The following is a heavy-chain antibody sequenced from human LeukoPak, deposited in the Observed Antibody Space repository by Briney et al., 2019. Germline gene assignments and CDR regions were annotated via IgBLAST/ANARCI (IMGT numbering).Heavy chain of an antibody. D-gene: IGHD3-16*01. V-gene: IGHV3-53*01. CDR2: IYSGGST. CDR3: ARAMGGFSYLDS. Sequence: GGSLRLSCAASGFTFSSYGMHWVRQAPGRGREWVSVIYSGGSTYYADSVKGRFTISRDNSNNTLYLQMTTLRAEDTAVYYCARAMGGFSYLDSWGQGNLVTVSS. CDR1: GFTFSSYG. J-gene: IGHJ4*02.